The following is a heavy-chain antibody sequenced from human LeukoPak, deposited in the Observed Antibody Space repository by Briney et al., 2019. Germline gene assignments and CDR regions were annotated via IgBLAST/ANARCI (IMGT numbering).Heavy chain of an antibody. CDR2: ISAYNGNT. Sequence: ASVKVSCKASGYTFASCDISWVRQAPGQGLEWMGWISAYNGNTNYAQKLQGRVTMTTDTSTSTAYMELRSLRSDDTAVYYCARDPPTRITFGGVIVIPGGMHYYYYGMDVWGQGTTVTVSS. J-gene: IGHJ6*02. CDR3: ARDPPTRITFGGVIVIPGGMHYYYYGMDV. D-gene: IGHD3-16*02. V-gene: IGHV1-18*01. CDR1: GYTFASCD.